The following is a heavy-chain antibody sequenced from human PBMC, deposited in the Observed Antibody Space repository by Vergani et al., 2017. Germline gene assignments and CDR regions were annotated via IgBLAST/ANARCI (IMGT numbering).Heavy chain of an antibody. Sequence: EVQLVESGGGLVQPGGSLRLSCAASGFTFSSYWMHWVRQAPGKGLVWGSRINSDGSSTSYADSVKGRFPISRDNAKNTLNLKMNRLRAEATAGYYCARARGMDVWGQGTTVTVSS. CDR2: INSDGSST. CDR1: GFTFSSYW. J-gene: IGHJ6*02. CDR3: ARARGMDV. V-gene: IGHV3-74*01.